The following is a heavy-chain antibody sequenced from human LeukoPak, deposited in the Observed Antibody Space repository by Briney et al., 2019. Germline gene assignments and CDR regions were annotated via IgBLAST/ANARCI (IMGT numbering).Heavy chain of an antibody. Sequence: ASVKVSCKASGYTFTSYDISWVRQATGQGLEWMGWMNPNSGNTGYAQKFQGRVTMTRNTSISTAYMELSSLRSEDTAVYYCARERISAADLYYYYYYMDVWGKGTTVTVSS. J-gene: IGHJ6*03. CDR2: MNPNSGNT. V-gene: IGHV1-8*01. CDR1: GYTFTSYD. D-gene: IGHD3-3*02. CDR3: ARERISAADLYYYYYYMDV.